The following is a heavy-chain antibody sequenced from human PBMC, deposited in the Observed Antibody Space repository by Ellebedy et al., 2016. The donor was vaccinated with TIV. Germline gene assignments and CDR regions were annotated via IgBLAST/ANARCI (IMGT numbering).Heavy chain of an antibody. D-gene: IGHD3-10*01. CDR2: IIPIFGTA. V-gene: IGHV1-69*13. CDR1: GGTFSSYA. CDR3: ARGIYGSGSYLDY. J-gene: IGHJ4*02. Sequence: SVKVSXKASGGTFSSYAISWVRQAPGQGLEWMGGIIPIFGTANYAQKFQGRVTITADESTSTAYMELRSLRSDDTAVYYCARGIYGSGSYLDYWGQGTLVTVSS.